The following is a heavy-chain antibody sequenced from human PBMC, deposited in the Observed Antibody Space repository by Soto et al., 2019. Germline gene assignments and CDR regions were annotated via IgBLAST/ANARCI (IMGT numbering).Heavy chain of an antibody. Sequence: GGSLRLSCAASGFTFSSYSMNWVRQAPGKGLEWVSSISSSSSYIYYADSVKGRFTISRDNAKNTLYLQMNSLRAEDTAVYYCAKEGHRITMVRGAPADYYYMDVWGKGTTVTVSS. CDR2: ISSSSSYI. V-gene: IGHV3-21*04. D-gene: IGHD3-10*01. CDR1: GFTFSSYS. CDR3: AKEGHRITMVRGAPADYYYMDV. J-gene: IGHJ6*03.